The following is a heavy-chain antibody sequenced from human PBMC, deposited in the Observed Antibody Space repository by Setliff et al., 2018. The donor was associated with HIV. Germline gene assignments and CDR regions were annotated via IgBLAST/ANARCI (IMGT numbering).Heavy chain of an antibody. J-gene: IGHJ4*02. D-gene: IGHD2-2*01. CDR3: ARGQYQLLFGYYFDY. CDR1: GYSISSGYF. V-gene: IGHV4-38-2*02. Sequence: PSETLSLTCTVSGYSISSGYFWGWIRQPPGKGLEWIGEIDHSGSTNYNPSLKSRVTILVDTSKNLFSLKLSSVTPADTAVYYWARGQYQLLFGYYFDYWGQGTLVTVSS. CDR2: IDHSGST.